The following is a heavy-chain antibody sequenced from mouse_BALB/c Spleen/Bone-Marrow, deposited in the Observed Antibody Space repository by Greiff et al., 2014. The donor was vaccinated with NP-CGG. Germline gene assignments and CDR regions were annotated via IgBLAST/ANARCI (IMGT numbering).Heavy chain of an antibody. CDR1: GYTFTDHA. CDR3: KRWDYDGDLDY. D-gene: IGHD2-4*01. Sequence: VQLVESDTELVKPGASVKISCKASGYTFTDHAIRWVKQRPEQGLEWIGYISPGNGYIKYNEKFKGKATLTADKSSSTAYMQFNSLTSEDSAVYFCKRWDYDGDLDYWGQGTTLTVSS. J-gene: IGHJ2*01. CDR2: ISPGNGYI. V-gene: IGHV1S53*03.